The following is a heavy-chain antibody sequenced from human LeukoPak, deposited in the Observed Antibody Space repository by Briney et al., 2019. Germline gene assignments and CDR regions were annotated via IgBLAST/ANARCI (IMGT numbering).Heavy chain of an antibody. Sequence: GGSLRLSRAASGFTFSSYAMSWVRQAPGKGLEWVSAISGSGGSTYYADSVKGRFTISRDNSKNTLYLQMNSLRAEDTAVYYCAKSIAARPAVYFQHWARAPWSPSPQ. CDR3: AKSIAARPAVYFQH. CDR1: GFTFSSYA. CDR2: ISGSGGST. D-gene: IGHD6-6*01. V-gene: IGHV3-23*01. J-gene: IGHJ1*01.